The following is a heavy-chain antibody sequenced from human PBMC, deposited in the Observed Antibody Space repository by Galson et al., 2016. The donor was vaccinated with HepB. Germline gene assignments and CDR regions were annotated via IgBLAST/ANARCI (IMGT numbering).Heavy chain of an antibody. D-gene: IGHD4-23*01. J-gene: IGHJ6*02. Sequence: SLRLTCAASGFTFDDYAMHWVRQAPGKGLEYVSGISWDSGSKHYADSVKGRFTISRDNAKNSLYLRMNSLRPEDTALYYCAKDTRGGNSGYYYTGLDVWGQGTTVTVAS. CDR1: GFTFDDYA. CDR3: AKDTRGGNSGYYYTGLDV. V-gene: IGHV3-9*01. CDR2: ISWDSGSK.